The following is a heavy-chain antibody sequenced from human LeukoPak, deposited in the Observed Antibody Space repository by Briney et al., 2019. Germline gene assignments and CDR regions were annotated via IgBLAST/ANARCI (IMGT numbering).Heavy chain of an antibody. D-gene: IGHD6-19*01. CDR3: AREDGQWLTDYYYYYGMDV. V-gene: IGHV4-4*07. Sequence: SETLSLTCTVSGVSISSYYWSWIRQPPGKGLEWIGRIYTSGSTNYNPSLKSRVTMSVDTSKNQFSLKLSSVTAADTAVYYCAREDGQWLTDYYYYYGMDVWGQGTTVTVCS. J-gene: IGHJ6*02. CDR1: GVSISSYY. CDR2: IYTSGST.